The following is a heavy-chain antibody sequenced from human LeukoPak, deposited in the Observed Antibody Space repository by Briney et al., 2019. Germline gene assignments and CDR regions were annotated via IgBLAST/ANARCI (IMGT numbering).Heavy chain of an antibody. Sequence: GGSLRLSCAASGFTFSNYVMSWVRQAPGKGLEWVSGISGSGGSTYHADSVKGRFTISRDNSKNTLYLQMNSLRAEDTAVYYCAKDPLLWFGEDYWGQGTLVTVSS. CDR2: ISGSGGST. J-gene: IGHJ4*02. CDR1: GFTFSNYV. V-gene: IGHV3-23*01. D-gene: IGHD3-10*01. CDR3: AKDPLLWFGEDY.